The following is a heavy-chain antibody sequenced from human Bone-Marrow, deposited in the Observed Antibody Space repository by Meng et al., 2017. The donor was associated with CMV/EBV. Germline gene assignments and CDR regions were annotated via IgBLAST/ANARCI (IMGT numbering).Heavy chain of an antibody. J-gene: IGHJ4*02. CDR3: ASETAGTYYFAY. Sequence: GESLKISCAASGFTFSSYAMSWVRQAPGKGLEWVSSISSSSSYIYYADSVKGRFTISRDNAKNSLYLQMNSLRAEDTAVYYCASETAGTYYFAYWGQGTRVTGSS. D-gene: IGHD6-13*01. V-gene: IGHV3-21*01. CDR2: ISSSSSYI. CDR1: GFTFSSYA.